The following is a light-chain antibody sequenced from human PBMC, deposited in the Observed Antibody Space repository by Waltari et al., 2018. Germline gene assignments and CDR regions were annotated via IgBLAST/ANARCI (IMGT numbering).Light chain of an antibody. CDR2: EAS. CDR3: QQYDNLPPL. Sequence: DIQMTQSPSTLSASVGDTVSITCLASQSIRSWLAWYQRKPGKAPKLLIYEASTLESGVPSRFSGSGSGTEFTLVISSLQPEDFASYHCQQYDNLPPLFGPGTKVDIK. V-gene: IGKV1-5*03. CDR1: QSIRSW. J-gene: IGKJ3*01.